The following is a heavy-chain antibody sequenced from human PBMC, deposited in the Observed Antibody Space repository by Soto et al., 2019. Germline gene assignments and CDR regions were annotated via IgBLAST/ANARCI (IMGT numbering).Heavy chain of an antibody. CDR2: ISGDGSTV. V-gene: IGHV3-11*01. Sequence: QVQLVESGGGLVEPGGSLRLSCAASGFTFSDFYMTWLRQAPGKGLEWVSYISGDGSTVFYADSVKGRFTISRDNAKNSLFLQMNNLGADDTAVYYCLRPYFFDYWGQGTLVAVSS. J-gene: IGHJ4*02. CDR3: LRPYFFDY. CDR1: GFTFSDFY.